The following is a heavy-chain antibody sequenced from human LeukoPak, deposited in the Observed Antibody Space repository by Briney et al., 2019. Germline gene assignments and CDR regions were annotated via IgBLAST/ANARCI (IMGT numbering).Heavy chain of an antibody. CDR3: ALPSPYCSGDSCYWDY. D-gene: IGHD2-15*01. Sequence: SVKVSCKASGGTFSSYAISWVRQAPGQGLEWMGGIIPIFGTANYAQKFQGRVTITADESTSTAYMELSSLRSEDTAVYYCALPSPYCSGDSCYWDYWGQGTLVTVSS. J-gene: IGHJ4*02. V-gene: IGHV1-69*01. CDR1: GGTFSSYA. CDR2: IIPIFGTA.